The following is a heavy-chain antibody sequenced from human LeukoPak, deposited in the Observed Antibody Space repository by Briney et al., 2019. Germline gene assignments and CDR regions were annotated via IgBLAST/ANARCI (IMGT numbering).Heavy chain of an antibody. D-gene: IGHD3-10*01. CDR3: ARGSAGFGELYYYYYYYMDV. J-gene: IGHJ6*03. CDR1: GGSISSGGYY. CDR2: IYYSGST. V-gene: IGHV4-31*03. Sequence: SQTLSLTCTVSGGSISSGGYYWSWIRQHPGKGLEWIGYIYYSGSTYYNPSLKSRVTISVDTSMNQFSLKLSSVTAADTAVYYCARGSAGFGELYYYYYYYMDVWGKGTTVTVSS.